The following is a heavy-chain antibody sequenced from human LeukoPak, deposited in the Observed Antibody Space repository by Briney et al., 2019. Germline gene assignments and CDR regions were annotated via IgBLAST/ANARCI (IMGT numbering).Heavy chain of an antibody. V-gene: IGHV1-69*05. D-gene: IGHD3-3*01. CDR1: GGTFSSYA. CDR3: ARSITIFGVVMDGGILGFDY. Sequence: ASVKVSCKASGGTFSSYAISWVRQAPRQGLEWMGGIIPIFGTANYAQKFQGRVTITTDESTSTAYMELSSLRSEDTAVYCCARSITIFGVVMDGGILGFDYWGQGTLVTVSS. J-gene: IGHJ4*02. CDR2: IIPIFGTA.